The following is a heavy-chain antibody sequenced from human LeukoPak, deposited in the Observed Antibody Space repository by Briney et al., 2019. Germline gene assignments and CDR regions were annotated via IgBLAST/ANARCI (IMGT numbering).Heavy chain of an antibody. CDR3: ARFPLLWFGADYYYMDV. CDR1: GGSYSDYY. J-gene: IGHJ6*03. Sequence: PSETLSLTCGVYGGSYSDYYWSWIRQPPGKGLEWIGEINHSGSTNFNPSLKSRVTISVDTSKNQFSLKLSSVTAADTAVYYCARFPLLWFGADYYYMDVWGKGTTVTISS. D-gene: IGHD3-10*01. V-gene: IGHV4-34*01. CDR2: INHSGST.